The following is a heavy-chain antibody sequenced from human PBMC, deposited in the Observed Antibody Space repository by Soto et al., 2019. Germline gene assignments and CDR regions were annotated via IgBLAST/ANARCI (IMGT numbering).Heavy chain of an antibody. CDR3: AKVPAAGYCSSTSCYNFDY. D-gene: IGHD2-2*02. J-gene: IGHJ4*02. Sequence: WWSLRLSCSASVFTCSSYAMSWFRQAPGKGLEWVSAISGSGGSTYYADSVKGRFTISRDNSKNTLYLQMNSLRAEDTAVYYCAKVPAAGYCSSTSCYNFDYWGQGTLVTVSS. CDR2: ISGSGGST. V-gene: IGHV3-23*01. CDR1: VFTCSSYA.